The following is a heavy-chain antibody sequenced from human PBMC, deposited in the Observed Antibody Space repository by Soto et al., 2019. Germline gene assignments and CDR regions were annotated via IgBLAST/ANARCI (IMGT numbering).Heavy chain of an antibody. CDR1: GGSISSYY. CDR3: ARGGGSPDY. D-gene: IGHD1-26*01. CDR2: IYYSGST. Sequence: QVQLQESGPGLVKPSETLSLTCTVSGGSISSYYWSWIRQPPGKGLEWIEYIYYSGSTNYNPSLKSRVPISVDSSKNQFSLKLTSVTAAYSAVYYCARGGGSPDYWGQGTLVTVSS. J-gene: IGHJ4*02. V-gene: IGHV4-59*08.